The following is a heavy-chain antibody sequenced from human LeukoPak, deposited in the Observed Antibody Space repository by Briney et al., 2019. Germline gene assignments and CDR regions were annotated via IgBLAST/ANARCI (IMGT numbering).Heavy chain of an antibody. D-gene: IGHD6-25*01. CDR3: ARVGGRPRNYYYYGMDV. Sequence: ASVKVSCKASGYTFSGHYIHWVRQAPGQGLEWMGWTNPNSGGTKYAQKFQGWVTMTTDTSTSTAYMELRSLRSDDTAVYYCARVGGRPRNYYYYGMDVWGQGTTVTVSS. V-gene: IGHV1-2*04. CDR2: TNPNSGGT. CDR1: GYTFSGHY. J-gene: IGHJ6*02.